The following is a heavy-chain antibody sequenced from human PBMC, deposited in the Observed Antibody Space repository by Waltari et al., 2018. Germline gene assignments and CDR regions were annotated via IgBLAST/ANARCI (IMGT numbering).Heavy chain of an antibody. Sequence: QLQLQESGPGLVKPSETLSFTCTVSGGSISSSSYYWGWIRQPPGKGLEWIGSIYYSGSTCYTPSLKSRVTISVDTSKNQFSLKLSSVTAADTAVYYCATKRESSASGFDYWGQGTLVTVSS. D-gene: IGHD6-19*01. J-gene: IGHJ4*02. V-gene: IGHV4-39*01. CDR1: GGSISSSSYY. CDR2: IYYSGST. CDR3: ATKRESSASGFDY.